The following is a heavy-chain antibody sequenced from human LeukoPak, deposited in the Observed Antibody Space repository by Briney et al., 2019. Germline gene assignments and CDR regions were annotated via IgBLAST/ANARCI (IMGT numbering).Heavy chain of an antibody. CDR3: AREGSFCSGGSCYGAFDI. Sequence: PGGSLRLSCAASVFTFSNYAMHWVRQAPGKGLEWVAVISYDGSNKYYADSVKGRFTISRDNSKNTLYLQMNSLRTEDTAVYYCAREGSFCSGGSCYGAFDIWGQGTMVTVSS. CDR1: VFTFSNYA. D-gene: IGHD2-15*01. J-gene: IGHJ3*02. V-gene: IGHV3-30*04. CDR2: ISYDGSNK.